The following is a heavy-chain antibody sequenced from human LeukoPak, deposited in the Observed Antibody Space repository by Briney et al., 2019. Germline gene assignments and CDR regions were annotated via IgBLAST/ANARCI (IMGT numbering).Heavy chain of an antibody. Sequence: GGSLRLSCAASRFTFSSYSMNWVRQAPGKGLEWVSSISSSGSYIYYADSVKGRFTISRDNAKNSLYLQMNGLTAEDTAVYYCARTYGSGSLDYGGQGTLVTVSS. V-gene: IGHV3-21*01. CDR3: ARTYGSGSLDY. CDR1: RFTFSSYS. J-gene: IGHJ4*02. CDR2: ISSSGSYI. D-gene: IGHD2-15*01.